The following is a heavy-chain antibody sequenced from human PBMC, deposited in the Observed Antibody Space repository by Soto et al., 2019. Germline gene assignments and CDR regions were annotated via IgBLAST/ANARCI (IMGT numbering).Heavy chain of an antibody. CDR3: ASSYKDWGLPGFDY. Sequence: EVQLVESGGGLVQPGGSLRLSCAASGFTFSNYNMNWVRQAPGKGLEWVSYISISSTIYYADSVKGRFTISRDNAKNSLYLQMNSLRDEDTAVYYCASSYKDWGLPGFDYWGRGTLVTVSS. V-gene: IGHV3-48*02. D-gene: IGHD1-26*01. CDR2: ISISSTI. J-gene: IGHJ4*02. CDR1: GFTFSNYN.